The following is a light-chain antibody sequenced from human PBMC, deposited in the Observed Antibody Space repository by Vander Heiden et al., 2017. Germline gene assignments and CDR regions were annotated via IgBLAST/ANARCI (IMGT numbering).Light chain of an antibody. J-gene: IGKJ4*01. Sequence: DIQMTQSPSSVSASVGDRVTIACRASQGISRWLAWYQQKPGKAPNLLIYAASNLQSGAPSRFSGSGSGTDFTLTISSLQPEDSATYYCQQANSFSLTFGGGTKVXIK. V-gene: IGKV1-12*01. CDR3: QQANSFSLT. CDR1: QGISRW. CDR2: AAS.